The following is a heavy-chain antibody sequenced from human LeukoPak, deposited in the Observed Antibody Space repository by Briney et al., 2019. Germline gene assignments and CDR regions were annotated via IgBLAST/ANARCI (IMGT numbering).Heavy chain of an antibody. J-gene: IGHJ4*02. CDR2: ISYTGTT. Sequence: PSETLSLTCTVSGGSISSSTYYWGWIRQPPGKGLEWIGSISYTGTTYYKPSLKSRVTISVDTSKNQFSLNLSSVTAADTAVYYCARREGYRSGYDYWGQGTLVTVSS. V-gene: IGHV4-39*01. CDR3: ARREGYRSGYDY. D-gene: IGHD6-19*01. CDR1: GGSISSSTYY.